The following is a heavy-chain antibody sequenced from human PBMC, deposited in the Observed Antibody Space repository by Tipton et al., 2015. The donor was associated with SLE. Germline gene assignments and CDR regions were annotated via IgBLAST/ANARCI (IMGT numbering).Heavy chain of an antibody. D-gene: IGHD6-19*01. V-gene: IGHV3-30*04. Sequence: SLRLSCAASGFTFSSYAMHWVRQAPGKGLEWVASIWYDGKNKYYSDSVRGRFTISRDNSKNTLYLQMDSLRVEDTAVYYCAKDLRSSGWFYYFDYWGHGTLVTVSS. J-gene: IGHJ4*01. CDR3: AKDLRSSGWFYYFDY. CDR1: GFTFSSYA. CDR2: IWYDGKNK.